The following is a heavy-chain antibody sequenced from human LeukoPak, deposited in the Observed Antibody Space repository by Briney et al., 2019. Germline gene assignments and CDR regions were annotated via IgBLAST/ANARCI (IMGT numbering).Heavy chain of an antibody. D-gene: IGHD2-2*01. J-gene: IGHJ4*02. CDR2: ISGSGGST. Sequence: GGSLRLSCAASGFTFSSYAMSWVHQAPGKGLEWVSAISGSGGSTYYADSVKGRFTISRDNSKNTLYLQMNSLRAEDTAVYYCANLADYCSSTSCINFDYWGQGTLVTVSS. CDR1: GFTFSSYA. CDR3: ANLADYCSSTSCINFDY. V-gene: IGHV3-23*01.